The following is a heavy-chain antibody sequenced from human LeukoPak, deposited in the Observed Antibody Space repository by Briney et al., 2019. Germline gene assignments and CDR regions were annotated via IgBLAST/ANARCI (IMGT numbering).Heavy chain of an antibody. CDR2: IIPILGIA. D-gene: IGHD3-10*01. CDR1: GGTFSSYA. Sequence: SVKVSCKASGGTFSSYAISWVRQAPGQGLEWMGRIIPILGIANYAQKFQGRVTITADKSTSTAYMELSSLRSEDTAVYYCARDYYGSGSPHYWGQGTLVTVSS. CDR3: ARDYYGSGSPHY. V-gene: IGHV1-69*04. J-gene: IGHJ4*02.